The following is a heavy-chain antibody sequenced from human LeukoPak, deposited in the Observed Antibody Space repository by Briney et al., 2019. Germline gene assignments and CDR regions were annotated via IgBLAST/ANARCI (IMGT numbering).Heavy chain of an antibody. CDR2: INTNTGKP. CDR1: GYTFTNYA. CDR3: ARSYGLLNY. D-gene: IGHD3-16*01. J-gene: IGHJ4*02. V-gene: IGHV7-4-1*02. Sequence: RWTSVKVSCKASGYTFTNYAMNWVRQAPGQGLEWMGWINTNTGKPTYAQGFTGRFVFSLDTSVSTAYLQIRSLKAEDAAVYFCARSYGLLNYWGQGTLVTVSS.